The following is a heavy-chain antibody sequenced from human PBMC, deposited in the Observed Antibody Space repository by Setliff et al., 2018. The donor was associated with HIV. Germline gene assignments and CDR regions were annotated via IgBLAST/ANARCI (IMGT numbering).Heavy chain of an antibody. D-gene: IGHD6-19*01. J-gene: IGHJ3*01. CDR2: ISGYNGNT. CDR3: ARVPYRSAWFSGGHDAFDV. CDR1: GYTFSSYG. V-gene: IGHV1-18*01. Sequence: GASVKVSCKASGYTFSSYGISWVRQAPGQGLEWMGWISGYNGNTKYVQKLQGRVTMTTDTSTRTVYMELRSLRHDGTAEYFCARVPYRSAWFSGGHDAFDVWGQGTMVTVSS.